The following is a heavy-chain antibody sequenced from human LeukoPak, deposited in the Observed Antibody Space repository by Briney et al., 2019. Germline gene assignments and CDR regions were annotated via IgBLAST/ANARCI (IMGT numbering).Heavy chain of an antibody. J-gene: IGHJ4*02. Sequence: ASVKVSCKASGYTFTGYDIHWVRQAPGQGLEWMGWINPNGGDTNYAQRLQGRVTMTTDTSRSTAYMELSSLKYDDTAGYYCAREYYDASGNYYNRIDYWGQGTLVTVSS. V-gene: IGHV1-2*02. CDR3: AREYYDASGNYYNRIDY. D-gene: IGHD3-10*01. CDR1: GYTFTGYD. CDR2: INPNGGDT.